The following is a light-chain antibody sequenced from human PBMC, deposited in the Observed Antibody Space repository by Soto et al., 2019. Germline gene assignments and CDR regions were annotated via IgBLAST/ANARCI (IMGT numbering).Light chain of an antibody. CDR1: SSDVGEYNW. J-gene: IGLJ2*01. Sequence: QSALTQPRSLSGSPGQSVTIPCSGTSSDVGEYNWVSWYQRHPGKAPKVIIYDVTKRPSGVPDRFSGSKSGNTASLTISGLQPEDEATYYCCSYARSYIHVLFGGGTKLTVL. V-gene: IGLV2-11*01. CDR3: CSYARSYIHVL. CDR2: DVT.